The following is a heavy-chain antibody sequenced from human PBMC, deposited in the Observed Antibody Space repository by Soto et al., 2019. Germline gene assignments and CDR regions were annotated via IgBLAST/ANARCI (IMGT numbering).Heavy chain of an antibody. D-gene: IGHD4-17*01. CDR3: ARGVTTVTTFDY. V-gene: IGHV4-30-2*01. CDR2: IYHSGGT. Sequence: QLQLQESGSGLVKPSQALSLTCAVSGGSISSGGYSCNWIRQPPGKGLEWIGYIYHSGGTYYNPSRKSRVTISVDRSKNQFCLKLSSVTAADTAVYYCARGVTTVTTFDYWGQGTLVTVSS. CDR1: GGSISSGGYS. J-gene: IGHJ4*02.